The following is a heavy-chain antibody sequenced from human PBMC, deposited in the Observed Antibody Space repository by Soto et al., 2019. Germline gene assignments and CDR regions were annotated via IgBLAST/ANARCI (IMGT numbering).Heavy chain of an antibody. D-gene: IGHD6-19*01. CDR2: IYLDDDK. CDR1: GFSLSTSGVG. J-gene: IGHJ6*02. Sequence: QITLKESGPTLVKPTQTLTLTCTFSGFSLSTSGVGVGWFRQPPGKALKWLALIYLDDDKRYTPSLKSRLTITKDTSKNQVVLTLTNMDPVDTATYYCALMLVEYHSSGWHPHGMDVWGQGTTVTVSS. CDR3: ALMLVEYHSSGWHPHGMDV. V-gene: IGHV2-5*02.